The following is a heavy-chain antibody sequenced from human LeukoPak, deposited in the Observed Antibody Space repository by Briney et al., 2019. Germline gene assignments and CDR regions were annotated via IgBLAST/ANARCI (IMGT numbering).Heavy chain of an antibody. Sequence: GGSLRLSCAASGFTFSSYWMSWVRQAPGKGLEWVANIKQDGSEKYYVDSVKGRFTISRDNAKNSLYLQMNSLRAEDTAVYYCARFDGGYCSGGSCLEDYFDYWGQGTLVTVSS. D-gene: IGHD2-15*01. V-gene: IGHV3-7*01. CDR2: IKQDGSEK. CDR3: ARFDGGYCSGGSCLEDYFDY. CDR1: GFTFSSYW. J-gene: IGHJ4*02.